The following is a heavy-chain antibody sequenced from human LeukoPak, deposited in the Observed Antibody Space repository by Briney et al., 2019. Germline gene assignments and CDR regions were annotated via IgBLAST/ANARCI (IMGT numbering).Heavy chain of an antibody. CDR2: INHRGST. CDR1: GGSFSGYY. D-gene: IGHD6-13*01. J-gene: IGHJ6*03. CDR3: AREGSSWYGDMDV. Sequence: SETLSLTCAVYGGSFSGYYWSWIRQPPGEGLEWIGEINHRGSTNYNPSLKSRVTISVDTSKNQFSLKLSSVTAADTAVYYCAREGSSWYGDMDVWGKGTTVTVSS. V-gene: IGHV4-34*01.